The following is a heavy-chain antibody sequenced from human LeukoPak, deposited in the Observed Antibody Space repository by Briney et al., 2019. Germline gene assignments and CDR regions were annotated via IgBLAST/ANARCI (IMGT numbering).Heavy chain of an antibody. CDR3: AKAVLADTMIVVVAFDY. Sequence: GGSLRLPCAASGFTFSSYAMSWVRQAPGKGLEWVSAISGSGGSTYYADSVKGRFTISRDNSKNTLYLQMNSLRAEDTAVYYCAKAVLADTMIVVVAFDYWGQGTLVTVSS. D-gene: IGHD3-22*01. CDR1: GFTFSSYA. CDR2: ISGSGGST. J-gene: IGHJ4*02. V-gene: IGHV3-23*01.